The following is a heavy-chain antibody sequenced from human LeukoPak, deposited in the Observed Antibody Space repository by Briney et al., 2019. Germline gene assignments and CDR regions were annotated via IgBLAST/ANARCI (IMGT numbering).Heavy chain of an antibody. J-gene: IGHJ3*02. V-gene: IGHV4-39*07. CDR2: INHSGST. CDR3: ARAPGYYESSGSAFDI. D-gene: IGHD3-22*01. Sequence: PSETLSLTWTVSGVSITSYSHNYDWIRQPPGKELEWIGEINHSGSTNYNPSLKSRVTISVDTSKNQFSLKLSSVTAADTAVYYCARAPGYYESSGSAFDIWGQGTMVTVSS. CDR1: GVSITSYSHN.